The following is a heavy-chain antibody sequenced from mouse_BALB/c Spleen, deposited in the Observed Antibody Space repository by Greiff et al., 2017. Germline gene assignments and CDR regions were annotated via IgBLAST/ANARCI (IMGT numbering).Heavy chain of an antibody. Sequence: EVQLVESGGGLVKPGGSLKLSCAASGFTFSSYTMSWVRQTPEKRLEWVATISSGGSYTYYPDSVKGRFTISRDNAKNTLYLQMSSLKSEDTAMYYCTRLYGNFWFAYWGQGTLVTVSA. CDR2: ISSGGSYT. D-gene: IGHD2-1*01. J-gene: IGHJ3*01. CDR1: GFTFSSYT. V-gene: IGHV5-6-4*01. CDR3: TRLYGNFWFAY.